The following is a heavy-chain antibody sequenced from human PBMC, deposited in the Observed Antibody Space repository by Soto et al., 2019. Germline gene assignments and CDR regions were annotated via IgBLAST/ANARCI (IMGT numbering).Heavy chain of an antibody. J-gene: IGHJ6*02. CDR3: ARTELELLYYYGMDV. D-gene: IGHD1-7*01. V-gene: IGHV3-30-3*01. CDR1: GVTFSRYA. CDR2: ISYDGSNK. Sequence: PGGSIKIASAASGVTFSRYAMHGFRKAPGKGLEWVAVISYDGSNKYYADSVKGRFTISRDNSKNTLYLQMNSLRAEDTAVYYCARTELELLYYYGMDVWGQGTTVTVSS.